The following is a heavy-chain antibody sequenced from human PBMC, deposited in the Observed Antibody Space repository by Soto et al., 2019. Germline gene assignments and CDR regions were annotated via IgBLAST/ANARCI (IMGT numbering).Heavy chain of an antibody. D-gene: IGHD1-1*01. Sequence: EVQLVESGGGLIPPGGSLRLSCEASGFIFSNYWMHWVRQTPGTGLVWVSRISNDGSITNYADSVKGRFTISRDNAKNTLYLQMNSLRAEDTAVYYCEKDLTWSRADYWGQGALVTVSS. V-gene: IGHV3-74*01. CDR3: EKDLTWSRADY. CDR1: GFIFSNYW. CDR2: ISNDGSIT. J-gene: IGHJ4*02.